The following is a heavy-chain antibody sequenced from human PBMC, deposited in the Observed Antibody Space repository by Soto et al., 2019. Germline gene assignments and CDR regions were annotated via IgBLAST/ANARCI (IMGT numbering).Heavy chain of an antibody. CDR3: AREKITGLFDY. J-gene: IGHJ4*02. CDR2: IYHSGST. Sequence: SETLSLTCAVSGGSISSGGYSWSWIRQPPGKGLEWIGYIYHSGSTNYNPSLKSRVTISVDTSKNQFSLKLTSVTAADTAVYYCAREKITGLFDYGGQGTLVTVSS. V-gene: IGHV4-30-2*01. D-gene: IGHD2-8*02. CDR1: GGSISSGGYS.